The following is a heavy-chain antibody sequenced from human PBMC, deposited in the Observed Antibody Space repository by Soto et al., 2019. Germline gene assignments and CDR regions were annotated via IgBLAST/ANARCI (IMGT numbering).Heavy chain of an antibody. Sequence: QVQLVESGGGVVQPGRSLRLSCAASGFTFSSYAMHWVRQAPGKGLEWVAVISYDGSNKYYADSVKGRFTISRDNSKNTLYLQMNSLRAEDTAVYYCARDLEVAVAGPWGQGTLVTVSS. V-gene: IGHV3-30-3*01. CDR3: ARDLEVAVAGP. J-gene: IGHJ5*02. CDR2: ISYDGSNK. CDR1: GFTFSSYA. D-gene: IGHD6-19*01.